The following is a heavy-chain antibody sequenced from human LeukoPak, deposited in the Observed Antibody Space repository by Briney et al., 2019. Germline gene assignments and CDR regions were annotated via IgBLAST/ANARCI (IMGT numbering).Heavy chain of an antibody. D-gene: IGHD3-10*01. CDR3: ARDVWFGELLYGYYYGMDV. Sequence: SETLSLTCSVSGSSINSHYCSWIRQSPGKGLEWIGYIYYSGSTNYNPSLKSRVTISVDTSKNQFSLKLSSVTAADTAVYYCARDVWFGELLYGYYYGMDVWGQGTTVTVSS. V-gene: IGHV4-59*11. J-gene: IGHJ6*02. CDR1: GSSINSHY. CDR2: IYYSGST.